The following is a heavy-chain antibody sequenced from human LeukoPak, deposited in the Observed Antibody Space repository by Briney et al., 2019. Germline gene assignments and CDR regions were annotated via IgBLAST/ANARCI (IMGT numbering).Heavy chain of an antibody. CDR2: ISSSSSYI. CDR1: GFTFSSYS. J-gene: IGHJ3*02. Sequence: GGSLRLSCAASGFTFSSYSMNWVRQAPGKGLEWVASISSSSSYIYYADSVKGRFTISRDNAKNSLYLQMNSLRAEDTAVYYCARDRYYDNSGYPITIWGPGTMVTVSS. CDR3: ARDRYYDNSGYPITI. D-gene: IGHD3-22*01. V-gene: IGHV3-21*01.